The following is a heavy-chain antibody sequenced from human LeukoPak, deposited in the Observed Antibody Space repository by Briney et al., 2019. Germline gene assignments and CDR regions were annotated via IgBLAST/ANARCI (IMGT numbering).Heavy chain of an antibody. V-gene: IGHV4-61*01. CDR1: GGSANSGSYL. D-gene: IGHD1-1*01. Sequence: SETLSLTCTISGGSANSGSYLWSWLRQPPGKGLEWIGNIDNSGSTNYNPSLKSRVTISVDTSKNQFSLKLISVTALDTAVYYCARDYGNEVPFDIWGQGAMVIVSS. J-gene: IGHJ3*02. CDR2: IDNSGST. CDR3: ARDYGNEVPFDI.